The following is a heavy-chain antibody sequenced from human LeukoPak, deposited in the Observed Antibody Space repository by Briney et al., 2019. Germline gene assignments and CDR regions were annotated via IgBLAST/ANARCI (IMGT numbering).Heavy chain of an antibody. Sequence: SETLSLTCAVYGGSFSGYYWSWIRQPPGKGLEWIGYIYYSGSTYYNPSLKSRVTISVDTSKNQFSLKLSSVTAADTAVYYCARGVVVTAGFDYWGQGTLVTVSS. CDR1: GGSFSGYY. CDR3: ARGVVVTAGFDY. V-gene: IGHV4-30-4*01. CDR2: IYYSGST. J-gene: IGHJ4*02. D-gene: IGHD2-21*02.